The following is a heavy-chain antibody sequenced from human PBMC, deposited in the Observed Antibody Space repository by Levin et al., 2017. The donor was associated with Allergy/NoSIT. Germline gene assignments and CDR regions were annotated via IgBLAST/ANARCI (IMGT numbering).Heavy chain of an antibody. V-gene: IGHV3-74*01. CDR1: GFTFSSYW. CDR3: ARDLGGVDCSSTSCYGQGVN. J-gene: IGHJ4*02. CDR2: INSDGSST. D-gene: IGHD2-2*01. Sequence: GGSLRLSCAASGFTFSSYWMHWVRQAPGKGLVWVSRINSDGSSTSYADSVKGRFTISRDNAKNTLYLQMNSLRAEDTAVYYCARDLGGVDCSSTSCYGQGVNWGQGTLVTVSS.